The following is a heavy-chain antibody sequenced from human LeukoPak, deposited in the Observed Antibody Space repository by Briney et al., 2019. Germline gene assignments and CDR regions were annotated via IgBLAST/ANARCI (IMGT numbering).Heavy chain of an antibody. CDR2: IWYDGSNK. J-gene: IGHJ4*02. CDR1: EFTFSSYG. CDR3: AKDDDSRNN. V-gene: IGHV3-33*06. Sequence: GRSLRLSCAASEFTFSSYGMHWVRQAPGKGLEWVAVIWYDGSNKYYADSVKGRFTISRDNSKNTLYLLMNSLRAEDTAVYYCAKDDDSRNNWGQGTLVTVSS. D-gene: IGHD3-22*01.